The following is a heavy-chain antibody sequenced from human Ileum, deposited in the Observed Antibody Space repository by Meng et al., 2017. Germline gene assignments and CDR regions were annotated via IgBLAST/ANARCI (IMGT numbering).Heavy chain of an antibody. CDR2: IYQSGST. D-gene: IGHD1-26*01. Sequence: VRLQESGPGLVRPSGTLSLTCTVSGVSVNSIDYYWSWIRQPPGKGLEWIGQIYQSGSTNYNPSLKSRVTISIDRSENQLSLKLSSVTAADTAVYYCARHIVGPTPGMEYWGQGTLVTVSS. CDR1: GVSVNSIDYY. J-gene: IGHJ4*02. V-gene: IGHV4-61*08. CDR3: ARHIVGPTPGMEY.